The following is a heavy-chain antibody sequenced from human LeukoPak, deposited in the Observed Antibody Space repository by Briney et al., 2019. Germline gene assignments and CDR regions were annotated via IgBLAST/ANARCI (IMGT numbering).Heavy chain of an antibody. Sequence: GGSLRLSCAAFGFTFSSYSMNWVRQAPGKGLEWVSSISSSSSYIYYADSVKGRFTISRDNAKNSLYLQMNNLRAEDTAVYYCARDFVASWSFDPWGQGTLVTVSS. CDR3: ARDFVASWSFDP. J-gene: IGHJ5*02. CDR2: ISSSSSYI. CDR1: GFTFSSYS. V-gene: IGHV3-21*01. D-gene: IGHD3-10*01.